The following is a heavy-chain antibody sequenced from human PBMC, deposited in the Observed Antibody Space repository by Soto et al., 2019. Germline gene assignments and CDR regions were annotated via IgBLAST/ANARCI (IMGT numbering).Heavy chain of an antibody. V-gene: IGHV1-18*04. CDR2: ISAYNGNT. Sequence: ASVKVSCKASGYTFTSYGISWVRQAPGQGLEWMGWISAYNGNTNYAQKLQGRVTMTTDTSASTAYMELRSLRSDDTAVYYCARANYDFWSGYYNYYYYGMDVWGQGTTVTVSS. D-gene: IGHD3-3*01. CDR1: GYTFTSYG. CDR3: ARANYDFWSGYYNYYYYGMDV. J-gene: IGHJ6*02.